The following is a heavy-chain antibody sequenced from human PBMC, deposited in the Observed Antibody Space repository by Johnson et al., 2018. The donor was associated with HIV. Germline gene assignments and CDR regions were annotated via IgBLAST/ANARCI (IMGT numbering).Heavy chain of an antibody. J-gene: IGHJ3*02. D-gene: IGHD6-6*01. Sequence: QMLLVESGGGVVQPGGSLRLSCAASGFTFSSYGMHWVRQAPGKGLEWVAFIRYDGSNKYYADSVKGRFTISRDNSKNTLYQQMNSLRAEDTAVYYCARDSTYSSSPLGAFDIWGQGTMVTVSS. CDR1: GFTFSSYG. CDR3: ARDSTYSSSPLGAFDI. V-gene: IGHV3-30*02. CDR2: IRYDGSNK.